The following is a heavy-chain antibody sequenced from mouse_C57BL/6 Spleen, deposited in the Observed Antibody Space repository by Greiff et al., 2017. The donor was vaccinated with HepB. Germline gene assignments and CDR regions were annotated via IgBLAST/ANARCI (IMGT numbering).Heavy chain of an antibody. Sequence: VQLQQPGAELVKPGASVKMSCKASGYTFTSYWITWVKQRPGQGLEWIGDIYPGSGSTNYNEKFKSKATLTVDTSSSTAYMQLSSLTSEDSAVYYCAREGDYDWAGSFAYWGQGTLFTVSA. J-gene: IGHJ3*01. CDR1: GYTFTSYW. D-gene: IGHD2-4*01. V-gene: IGHV1-55*01. CDR2: IYPGSGST. CDR3: AREGDYDWAGSFAY.